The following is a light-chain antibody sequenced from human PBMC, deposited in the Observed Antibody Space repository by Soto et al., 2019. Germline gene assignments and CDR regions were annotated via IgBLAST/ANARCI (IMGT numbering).Light chain of an antibody. Sequence: QTVVTQEPSFSVSPGGTVTLNCGLTYGSVSTTYYHSWYQQTPGQAPRTLFYSTNIRSSGVTDRCSGSILGNKAALTITGAQADDESDYHCMLYMGGGLVVFGGGTKLTV. CDR3: MLYMGGGLVV. J-gene: IGLJ2*01. CDR2: STN. CDR1: YGSVSTTYY. V-gene: IGLV8-61*01.